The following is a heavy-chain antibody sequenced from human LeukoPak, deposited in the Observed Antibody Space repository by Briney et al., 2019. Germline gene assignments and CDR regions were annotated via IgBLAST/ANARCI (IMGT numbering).Heavy chain of an antibody. Sequence: PGGSLRLSCAASGFTFSSYAMHWVRQAPGKGLEWVAFIRYDGSNKYYADSVKGRFTISRDNSKNTLYLQMNSLRAEDTAVYYCAKVNLRYFDWLLSGDWGQGTLVTVSS. J-gene: IGHJ4*02. V-gene: IGHV3-30*02. CDR2: IRYDGSNK. D-gene: IGHD3-9*01. CDR3: AKVNLRYFDWLLSGD. CDR1: GFTFSSYA.